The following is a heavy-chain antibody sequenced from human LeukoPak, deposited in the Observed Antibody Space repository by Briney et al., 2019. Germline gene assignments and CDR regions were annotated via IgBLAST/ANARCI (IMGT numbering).Heavy chain of an antibody. D-gene: IGHD3-10*01. CDR3: ARDSGTPGDFNYDA. J-gene: IGHJ5*02. Sequence: SETLSLTCTVSGGSITSYYWSWIRQSAGKGLEWIGRIYITGSTTYNPSLKSRVTMSLDTSKNQFSLKLSSVTAADTAVYYWARDSGTPGDFNYDAWGQVTLVT. V-gene: IGHV4-4*07. CDR2: IYITGST. CDR1: GGSITSYY.